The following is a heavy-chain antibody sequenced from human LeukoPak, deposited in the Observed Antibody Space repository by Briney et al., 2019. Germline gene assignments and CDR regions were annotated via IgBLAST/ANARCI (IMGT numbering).Heavy chain of an antibody. CDR2: IRYDGSNK. CDR3: AKDRIAVDGYYYYYYMDV. CDR1: GFTFSSYG. J-gene: IGHJ6*03. D-gene: IGHD6-19*01. Sequence: SGESLRLSCAASGFTFSSYGMHWVRQAPGKGLEWVAFIRYDGSNKYYADSVKGRFTISRDNSKNTLYLQMNSLRAEDTAVYYCAKDRIAVDGYYYYYYMDVWGKGTTVTVSS. V-gene: IGHV3-30*02.